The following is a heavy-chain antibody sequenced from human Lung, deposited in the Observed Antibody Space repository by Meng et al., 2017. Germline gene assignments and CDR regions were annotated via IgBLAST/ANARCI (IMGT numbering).Heavy chain of an antibody. CDR2: MSFDGAQI. Sequence: QVELVESGGGLVKPGGSLRLSCAASGFTLNTYAMHWVRQAPGKGLEWVSLMSFDGAQIYYSDSVRGRFTISRDNSKNTLYLQMNSLRAEDTAVYYCARDKPPNDVWGRGTLVTVSS. J-gene: IGHJ2*01. CDR3: ARDKPPNDV. CDR1: GFTLNTYA. V-gene: IGHV3-30*01.